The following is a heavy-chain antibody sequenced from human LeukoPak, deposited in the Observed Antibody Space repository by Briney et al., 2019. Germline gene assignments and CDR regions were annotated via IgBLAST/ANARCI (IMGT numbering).Heavy chain of an antibody. CDR1: GFTFSSYG. D-gene: IGHD1-26*01. CDR2: ISYDGSNK. J-gene: IGHJ4*02. V-gene: IGHV3-30*03. Sequence: GGSLRLSCAASGFTFSSYGMHWVRQAPGKGLEWVAVISYDGSNKYYADSVKGRFTISRDNSKNTLYLQMNSLRAEDTAVYYCARDLVGGPKPGYFDYWGQGTLVTVSS. CDR3: ARDLVGGPKPGYFDY.